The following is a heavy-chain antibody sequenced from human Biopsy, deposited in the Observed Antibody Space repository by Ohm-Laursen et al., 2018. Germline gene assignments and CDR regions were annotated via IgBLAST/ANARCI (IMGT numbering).Heavy chain of an antibody. V-gene: IGHV3-11*01. Sequence: SLRLSCAANGFSFADYYMSWIRQAPGKGLDWVSYISSSGNTEKYADSVKGRFTISSDNAKQSVHLQMNSLRAEDTAVYYCVTEVGGVSSWYNNWGQGTLVTVSS. CDR3: VTEVGGVSSWYNN. CDR1: GFSFADYY. D-gene: IGHD6-13*01. CDR2: ISSSGNTE. J-gene: IGHJ4*02.